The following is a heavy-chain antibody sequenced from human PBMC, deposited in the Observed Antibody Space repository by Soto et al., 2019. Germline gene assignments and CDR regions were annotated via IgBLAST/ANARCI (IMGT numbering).Heavy chain of an antibody. V-gene: IGHV5-10-1*03. CDR1: GYSFTTYW. CDR3: ARETGTYSNAY. CDR2: IDPSDSET. Sequence: EVQLVQSGAEVKKPGESLRIACKGSGYSFTTYWINWVRQLPGKGLEWMGRIDPSDSETNFGPSFQGHVTLSVDTSSNTAYLQWSSLNASDTATYYCARETGTYSNAYWGQGTLVSVSS. D-gene: IGHD5-18*01. J-gene: IGHJ4*02.